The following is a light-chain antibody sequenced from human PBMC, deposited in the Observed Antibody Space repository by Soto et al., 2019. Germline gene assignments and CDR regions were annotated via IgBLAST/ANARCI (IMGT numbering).Light chain of an antibody. V-gene: IGKV2-28*01. J-gene: IGKJ4*01. CDR2: LGS. Sequence: DIVITHSPLSLPVTLLYPASIXXXXRQSLLHSNGYNYLDWYLQKPGQSPQLLIYLGSNRSSGVPDRFSGSGSGTDFTLKISRVEAEDVGVYYCMQALQTPRTFGGGTKVDIK. CDR1: QSLLHSNGYNY. CDR3: MQALQTPRT.